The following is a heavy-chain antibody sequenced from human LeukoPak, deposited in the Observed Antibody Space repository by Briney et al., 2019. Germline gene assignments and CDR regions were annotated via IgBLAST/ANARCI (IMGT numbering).Heavy chain of an antibody. V-gene: IGHV1-18*01. Sequence: ASVKVSCKASGYTFTSYGISWVRQAPGQGLEWMGWISAYNGNTNYPQKLQGRVTMTTDTSTSTAYMELRSLRSDDTAVYYCARFCSSTSCYNWFDPWGQGTLVTVSS. CDR2: ISAYNGNT. CDR1: GYTFTSYG. D-gene: IGHD2-2*01. J-gene: IGHJ5*02. CDR3: ARFCSSTSCYNWFDP.